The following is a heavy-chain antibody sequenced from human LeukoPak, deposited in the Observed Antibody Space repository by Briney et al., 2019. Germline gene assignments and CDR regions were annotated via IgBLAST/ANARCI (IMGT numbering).Heavy chain of an antibody. V-gene: IGHV6-1*01. J-gene: IGHJ4*02. CDR2: TYYRSKWYN. CDR3: AREQTGDQNFDY. Sequence: SQTLSLTCAISGDSVSSNTAAWNWIRQSSSRGLEWLGRTYYRSKWYNNYAVSVKSRISINPDTSKNQFSLQLKSVTPEDTAVYYCAREQTGDQNFDYWGQGTLVTVSS. CDR1: GDSVSSNTAA. D-gene: IGHD7-27*01.